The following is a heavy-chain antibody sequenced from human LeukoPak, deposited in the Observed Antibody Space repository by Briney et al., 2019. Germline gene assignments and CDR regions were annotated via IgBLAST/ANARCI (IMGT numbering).Heavy chain of an antibody. CDR1: GFTFGSFA. CDR2: IFGSGGSP. D-gene: IGHD5-18*01. V-gene: IGHV3-23*01. Sequence: GGSLRLSCEASGFTFGSFAMYWVRQAPGKGLDWIAGIFGSGGSPHYADSVKGRFTISRDNSKNTVYLQINSLRAEDTAVYYCGKTTAGYSSGQKPAWPVDYWGQGTLVTASS. J-gene: IGHJ4*02. CDR3: GKTTAGYSSGQKPAWPVDY.